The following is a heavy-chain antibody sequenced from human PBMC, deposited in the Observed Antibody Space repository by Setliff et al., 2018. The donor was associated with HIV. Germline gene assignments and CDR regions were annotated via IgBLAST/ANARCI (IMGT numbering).Heavy chain of an antibody. CDR3: ARLGSGWSDSYYYAMDI. CDR2: ISPNFGHT. CDR1: GDTFNNCA. Sequence: ASVKVSCKASGDTFNNCAVTWVRQAPGQGLEWMGWISPNFGHTNYAQNFVGRVTMTVDTSTSRAYMELRSLRSDDTAVYFCARLGSGWSDSYYYAMDIWGQGTTVTVSS. V-gene: IGHV1-18*01. J-gene: IGHJ6*02. D-gene: IGHD6-19*01.